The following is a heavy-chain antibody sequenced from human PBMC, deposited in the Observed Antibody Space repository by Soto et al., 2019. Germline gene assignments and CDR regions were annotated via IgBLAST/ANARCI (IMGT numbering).Heavy chain of an antibody. CDR3: VKMFESGYDSDVVTASAAGPR. CDR2: ISYDGSYK. Sequence: GGSLRLSCAASGFTFSSYAMHWVRQAPGKGLEWVAVISYDGSYKYYVDSVKGRFTISRDNSKNTLYLQMNSLRVEDTAGYYCVKMFESGYDSDVVTASAAGPRWGQGSRVTVSS. J-gene: IGHJ4*02. D-gene: IGHD2-21*02. V-gene: IGHV3-30*18. CDR1: GFTFSSYA.